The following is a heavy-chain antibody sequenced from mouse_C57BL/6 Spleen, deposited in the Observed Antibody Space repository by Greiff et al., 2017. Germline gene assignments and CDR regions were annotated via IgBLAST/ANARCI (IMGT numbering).Heavy chain of an antibody. CDR3: ASPISNTTGVATDLDY. D-gene: IGHD1-1*01. J-gene: IGHJ2*01. CDR2: ISPYYGDA. CDR1: GYTFTDYA. V-gene: IGHV1-67*01. Sequence: QVQLQQSGPELVRPGVSVKISCKGSGYTFTDYAMHWVKQSHAQSLEWIGVISPYYGDASYNQKFKDKATMTVDTSSSTAYMELASLPSEDSAVXYCASPISNTTGVATDLDYWGEGTTLTVSS.